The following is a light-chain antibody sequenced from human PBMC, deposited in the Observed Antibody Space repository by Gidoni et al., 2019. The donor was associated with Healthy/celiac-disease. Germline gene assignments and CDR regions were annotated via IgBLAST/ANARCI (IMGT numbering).Light chain of an antibody. Sequence: SSELTQDPAVSVALGQTVRITCQGDSLRSYYASWYQQKPGQAPVLVSYGKNNRPSGIPDRFSGSSSGNTASLTITGAQAEDEADYYCNSRDSSGNHLVFGGGTKLPVL. J-gene: IGLJ2*01. V-gene: IGLV3-19*01. CDR3: NSRDSSGNHLV. CDR2: GKN. CDR1: SLRSYY.